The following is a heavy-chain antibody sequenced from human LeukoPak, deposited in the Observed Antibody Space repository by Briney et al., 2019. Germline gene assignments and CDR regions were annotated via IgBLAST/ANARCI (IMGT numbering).Heavy chain of an antibody. CDR1: GGTFSSYA. D-gene: IGHD3-10*01. CDR3: ARVTMVRGVHDY. CDR2: IIPIFGTA. J-gene: IGHJ4*02. Sequence: SVKVSCKASGGTFSSYAISWVRQAPGQGLEWMGGIIPIFGTANYAQKFQGRVTITADEYTSTAYMELSSLRSEDTAVYYCARVTMVRGVHDYWGQGTLVTVSS. V-gene: IGHV1-69*13.